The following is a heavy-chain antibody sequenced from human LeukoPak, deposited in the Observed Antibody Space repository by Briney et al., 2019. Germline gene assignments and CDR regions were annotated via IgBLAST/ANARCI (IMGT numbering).Heavy chain of an antibody. D-gene: IGHD6-13*01. Sequence: GGSLRLSCAASGFTFSSYGMSWVRPAPGRGLEWVSAISCSGGSTYYADSVKGRFTLYRHNPKNTLYVQRNGQRARDTAVYYCAKSVHSSWYGDYFDYWGQGTLVTVSS. V-gene: IGHV3-23*01. CDR1: GFTFSSYG. CDR3: AKSVHSSWYGDYFDY. J-gene: IGHJ4*02. CDR2: ISCSGGST.